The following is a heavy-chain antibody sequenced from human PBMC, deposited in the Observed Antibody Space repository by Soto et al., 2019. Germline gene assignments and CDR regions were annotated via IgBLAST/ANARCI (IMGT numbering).Heavy chain of an antibody. CDR1: GFSVSSNGW. J-gene: IGHJ5*01. V-gene: IGHV4-4*02. CDR2: VFRSGET. CDR3: ARSTMIGPARRLDS. D-gene: IGHD3-10*02. Sequence: QVQMQESGPGLVKPSGTLSLICSVSGFSVSSNGWWTWVRQPPGKGLEWIGEVFRSGETNSNPSLKSRVTMSVDMSKNHFSLTLNSVTAADTGIYYCARSTMIGPARRLDSWGPGTLVTVSA.